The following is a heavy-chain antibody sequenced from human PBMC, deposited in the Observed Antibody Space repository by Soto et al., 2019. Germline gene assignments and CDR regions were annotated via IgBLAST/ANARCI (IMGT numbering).Heavy chain of an antibody. Sequence: PSETLSLTCAVSGGSISSSNWWSWVRQPPGKGLEWIGEIYHSGSTNYNPSLKSRVTISVDKSKNQFSLKLSSVTAADTAVYYCARDRVRYCSSTSCYRGGMDVWGQGTTVTVSS. V-gene: IGHV4-4*02. J-gene: IGHJ6*02. CDR2: IYHSGST. CDR1: GGSISSSNW. CDR3: ARDRVRYCSSTSCYRGGMDV. D-gene: IGHD2-2*02.